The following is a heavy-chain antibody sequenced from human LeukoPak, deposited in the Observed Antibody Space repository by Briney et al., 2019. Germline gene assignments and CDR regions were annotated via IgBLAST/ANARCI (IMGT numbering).Heavy chain of an antibody. CDR1: GFTFSSYG. CDR2: IWYDGSNK. CDR3: ARGYSGYDWGPYSSSFGY. Sequence: PGGSLRLSCAASGFTFSSYGMHWVRQAPGKGLEWVAVIWYDGSNKYYADSVKGRFTISRDNSKNTLYLQMNSLRAEDTAVYYCARGYSGYDWGPYSSSFGYWGQGTLVTVSS. D-gene: IGHD5-12*01. V-gene: IGHV3-33*01. J-gene: IGHJ4*02.